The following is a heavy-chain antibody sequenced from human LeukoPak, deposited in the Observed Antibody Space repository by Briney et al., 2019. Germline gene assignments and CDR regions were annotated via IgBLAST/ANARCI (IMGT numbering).Heavy chain of an antibody. J-gene: IGHJ4*02. V-gene: IGHV3-30-3*01. CDR3: ARRDPFDY. Sequence: GGSLRLSCAASGFTFSSYSMHWVRQAPGKGLEWVAVISYDGSNKYNADFVKGRFTISRDNSKNTLYLQMNSLRREDTAVYYCARRDPFDYWGQGTMVTVSS. CDR2: ISYDGSNK. CDR1: GFTFSSYS.